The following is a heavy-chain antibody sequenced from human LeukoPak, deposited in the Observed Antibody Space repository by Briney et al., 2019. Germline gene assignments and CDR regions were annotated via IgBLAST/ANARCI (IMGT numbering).Heavy chain of an antibody. Sequence: PGGSLRLSCAASGFTFSRYWMSWVRQAPGKGLEWVANIKQDGTEKYYGDSVKGRFTISRDNVKNSLYLQMNSLRAEDTAVYYCARAPVLLWFGELDFDPWGQGTLVTVSS. CDR1: GFTFSRYW. CDR2: IKQDGTEK. J-gene: IGHJ5*02. V-gene: IGHV3-7*04. CDR3: ARAPVLLWFGELDFDP. D-gene: IGHD3-10*01.